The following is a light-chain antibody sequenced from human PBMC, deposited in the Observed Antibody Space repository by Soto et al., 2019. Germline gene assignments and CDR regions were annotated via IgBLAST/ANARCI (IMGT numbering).Light chain of an antibody. CDR3: QQRGTWPPTVT. J-gene: IGKJ4*01. Sequence: DIVLTQSPATLSLSPGERATLSCRASQSVESSLAWYQQKPGQAPRLLIFDASNRATGIPARFSGSGSGSQFTLTISSLQPEDFAVYYCQQRGTWPPTVTFSGGTKLEIK. V-gene: IGKV3-11*01. CDR1: QSVESS. CDR2: DAS.